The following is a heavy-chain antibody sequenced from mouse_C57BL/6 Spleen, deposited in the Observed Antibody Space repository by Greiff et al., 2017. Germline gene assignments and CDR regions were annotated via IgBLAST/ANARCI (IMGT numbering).Heavy chain of an antibody. CDR2: ISNGGGST. Sequence: EVQLVESGGGLVQPGGSLKLSCAASGFTFSDYYMYWVRQTPEKRLEWVAYISNGGGSTYYPDTVKGRFTISRDNAKNTLYLQMSRLKSEDTAMYYCASLTGTGAMDYWGQGTSVTVSS. V-gene: IGHV5-12*01. CDR3: ASLTGTGAMDY. D-gene: IGHD4-1*01. CDR1: GFTFSDYY. J-gene: IGHJ4*01.